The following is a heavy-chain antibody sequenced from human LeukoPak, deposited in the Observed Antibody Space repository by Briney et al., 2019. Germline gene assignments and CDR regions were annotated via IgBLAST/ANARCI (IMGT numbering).Heavy chain of an antibody. J-gene: IGHJ4*02. Sequence: GGSLRLSCAASGFTFSSYAMSWVRQAPGKGLEWVSAISGSGGSTYYADSVKARFTVSRDNSKNILYLQMHSLTVEDTAIYFCAKDYNAFDFWGQGTLVTVSS. D-gene: IGHD1-1*01. V-gene: IGHV3-23*01. CDR1: GFTFSSYA. CDR2: ISGSGGST. CDR3: AKDYNAFDF.